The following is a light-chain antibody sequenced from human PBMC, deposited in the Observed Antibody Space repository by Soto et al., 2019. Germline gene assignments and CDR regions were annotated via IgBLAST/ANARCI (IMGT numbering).Light chain of an antibody. CDR1: QSVSSY. Sequence: EIVLTQSPATLSLSPGEGATLSCRASQSVSSYLAWYQQKPGQAPRVLIYDASNRATGIPARFSGSGSGTDFTLTISSLEPEDFAIYYCQQRSNWRLNFGGGTKVEIK. CDR2: DAS. V-gene: IGKV3-11*01. J-gene: IGKJ4*01. CDR3: QQRSNWRLN.